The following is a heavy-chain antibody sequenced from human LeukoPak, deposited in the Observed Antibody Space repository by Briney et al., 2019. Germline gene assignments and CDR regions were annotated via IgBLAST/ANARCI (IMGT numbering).Heavy chain of an antibody. CDR1: EYTFTDYY. CDR3: AKLVRPMVRGVTLVLDY. V-gene: IGHV1-24*01. CDR2: FAPEDGET. J-gene: IGHJ4*02. Sequence: RASVKVSCKASEYTFTDYYMHWVRQAPGKGLEWMGGFAPEDGETIYAQKFQGRVTMTEDTSTDTAYRELSSLRSEDTAVYYCAKLVRPMVRGVTLVLDYWGQGTLVTVSS. D-gene: IGHD3-10*01.